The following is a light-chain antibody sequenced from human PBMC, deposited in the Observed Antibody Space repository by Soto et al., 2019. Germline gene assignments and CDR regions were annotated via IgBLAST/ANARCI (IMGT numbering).Light chain of an antibody. CDR2: KAS. Sequence: DLQMTQSPSTLSASVGDRVTITCRASQSISSWLAWYQQKPGKAPKLLIYKASSLESGVPSRFSGSGSGTEFTLTISSLQPDAFATYYCQQYNSYSRTFGQGTKVEIK. V-gene: IGKV1-5*03. CDR1: QSISSW. J-gene: IGKJ1*01. CDR3: QQYNSYSRT.